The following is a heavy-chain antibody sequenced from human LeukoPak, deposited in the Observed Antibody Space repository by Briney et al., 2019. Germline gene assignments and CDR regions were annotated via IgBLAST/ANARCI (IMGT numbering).Heavy chain of an antibody. Sequence: SETLSLTCTVSGGSISSGFYYWSWIRQPAGKGLEWIGRIYSSGSTNYNPSLKSRVSISVDTSKNHFSLNLSPVTAADTAVYYCASTHSNGGAFDIWGQGTVVTVSS. CDR2: IYSSGST. D-gene: IGHD2-8*01. CDR1: GGSISSGFYY. CDR3: ASTHSNGGAFDI. V-gene: IGHV4-61*02. J-gene: IGHJ3*02.